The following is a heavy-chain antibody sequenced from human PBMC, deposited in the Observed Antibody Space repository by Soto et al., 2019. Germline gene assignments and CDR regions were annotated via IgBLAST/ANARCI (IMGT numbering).Heavy chain of an antibody. CDR1: GYVFTDYY. CDR3: ARGGTSVTRSWSFENXLAP. Sequence: ASVKVSCKASGYVFTDYYIHSVRQAPGQGXEWMGWIAPKKGETHYVQKFQGRVTLTRDTSSNTAYMELSSLRSDDPAVYSCARGGTSVTRSWSFENXLAPWGQGTLVTVSS. V-gene: IGHV1-2*02. D-gene: IGHD4-17*01. CDR2: IAPKKGET. J-gene: IGHJ5*02.